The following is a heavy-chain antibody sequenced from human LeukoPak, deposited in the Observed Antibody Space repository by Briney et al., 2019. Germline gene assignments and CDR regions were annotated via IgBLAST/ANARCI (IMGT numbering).Heavy chain of an antibody. V-gene: IGHV3-48*01. CDR1: GFTFSSYS. CDR2: ISGSSSTI. J-gene: IGHJ4*02. CDR3: ARKGPYSSSSEGFDY. Sequence: PGGSLRLSCAASGFTFSSYSMNWVRQAPGKGLEWVSYISGSSSTIYYADSVKGRFTISRDNAKNSLYLQMNSLRAEDTAVYYCARKGPYSSSSEGFDYWGQGTLVTVSS. D-gene: IGHD6-6*01.